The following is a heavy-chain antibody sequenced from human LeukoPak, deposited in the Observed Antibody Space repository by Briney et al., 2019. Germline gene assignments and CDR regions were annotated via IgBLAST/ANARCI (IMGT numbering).Heavy chain of an antibody. D-gene: IGHD1-26*01. Sequence: PGGSLRLSCAASGFTLSSHGMHWGRQAPGKGLGWVAGMWYDGSKEDYADSVKGRFTISRDMSKNTLNLQMNSLRVEDTATFYCARDLSFGSLDFRGQGTLVTVSS. CDR3: ARDLSFGSLDF. V-gene: IGHV3-33*01. J-gene: IGHJ4*02. CDR1: GFTLSSHG. CDR2: MWYDGSKE.